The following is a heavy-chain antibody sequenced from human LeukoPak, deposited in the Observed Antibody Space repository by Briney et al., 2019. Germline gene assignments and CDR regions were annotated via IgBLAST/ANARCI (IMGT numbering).Heavy chain of an antibody. V-gene: IGHV3-7*04. J-gene: IGHJ4*02. CDR1: GLTISNYW. CDR3: ARGGGSFYNY. Sequence: PGRSLRLSCTASGLTISNYWMSWVRQAPGKGLEWVANIKQDGSERYYVDSVKGRFTISRDNAKNSLYLQMNSLRVEDTAVYYCARGGGSFYNYWGQGTLVTVSS. CDR2: IKQDGSER. D-gene: IGHD2-15*01.